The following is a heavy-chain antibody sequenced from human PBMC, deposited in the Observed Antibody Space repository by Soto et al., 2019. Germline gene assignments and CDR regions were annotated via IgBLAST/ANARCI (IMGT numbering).Heavy chain of an antibody. Sequence: GESLKISCMGSGYKVSTWHNFTSYWIAWVRQMPGEGLEGMGIIYPGDSDTRYSPSFQGQVTISADKSINSVYLQWSSLKASDTATYYCARLGFNYDFLSGYYNVHHYYGIGVWGQGTTVTVSS. CDR2: IYPGDSDT. V-gene: IGHV5-51*01. D-gene: IGHD3-3*01. CDR1: GYKVSTWHNFTSYW. J-gene: IGHJ6*02. CDR3: ARLGFNYDFLSGYYNVHHYYGIGV.